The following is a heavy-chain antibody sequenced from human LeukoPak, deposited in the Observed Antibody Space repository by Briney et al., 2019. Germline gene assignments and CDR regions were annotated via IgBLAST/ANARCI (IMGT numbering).Heavy chain of an antibody. D-gene: IGHD3-10*01. CDR3: AKDKYLKYYFDY. CDR2: ISGGGTTT. V-gene: IGHV3-23*01. Sequence: PGGSLRLSCAGSGFTFSSYAMNWVRQTPGTGLEWVSTISGGGTTTYYTDSVKGRFTISRDNAKNTLYLQMNGLRAEDTAVYYCAKDKYLKYYFDYWGQGALVTVSS. J-gene: IGHJ4*02. CDR1: GFTFSSYA.